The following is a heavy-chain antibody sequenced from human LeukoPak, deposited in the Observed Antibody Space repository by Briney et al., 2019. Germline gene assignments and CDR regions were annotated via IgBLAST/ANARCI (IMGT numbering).Heavy chain of an antibody. V-gene: IGHV1-18*04. D-gene: IGHD2-2*01. CDR1: GYTFTSYG. CDR2: ISAYNGNT. CDR3: ARDGDCSSTSCYDL. Sequence: ASVKVSCKASGYTFTSYGISWVRQAPGQGLEWMGWISAYNGNTNYAQKLQGRVTMTTDTSTSTAYMELRSLRSDDTAVYYRARDGDCSSTSCYDLWGQGTLVTVSS. J-gene: IGHJ5*02.